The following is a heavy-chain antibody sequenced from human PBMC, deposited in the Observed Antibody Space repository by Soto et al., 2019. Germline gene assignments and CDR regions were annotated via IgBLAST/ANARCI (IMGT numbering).Heavy chain of an antibody. CDR2: IYYSGST. Sequence: SETLSLTCTVSGGSISSYYWSWTRQPPGKGLEWIGYIYYSGSTNYNPSLKSRVTISVDTSKNQFSLKLSSVTAADTAVYYCARHYDILTGYYWAWFDPWGQGTLVTVSS. V-gene: IGHV4-59*08. CDR1: GGSISSYY. J-gene: IGHJ5*02. D-gene: IGHD3-9*01. CDR3: ARHYDILTGYYWAWFDP.